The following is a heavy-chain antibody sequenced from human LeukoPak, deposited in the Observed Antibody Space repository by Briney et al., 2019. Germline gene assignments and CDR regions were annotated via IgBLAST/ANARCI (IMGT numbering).Heavy chain of an antibody. CDR3: ARGERQFDY. CDR2: INWSGGST. V-gene: IGHV3-20*04. D-gene: IGHD1-1*01. J-gene: IGHJ4*02. CDR1: GFIFDDYG. Sequence: PGGSLRLSCAASGFIFDDYGLSWVRQAPGKGLEWVSGINWSGGSTSYADSVKGRFTISRDNAKNSLYLQMNSLRAEDTAFYYCARGERQFDYWGQGTLVTVSS.